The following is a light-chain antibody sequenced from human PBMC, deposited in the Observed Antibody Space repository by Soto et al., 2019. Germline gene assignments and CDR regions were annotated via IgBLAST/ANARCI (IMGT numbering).Light chain of an antibody. CDR3: QQTFTTPCS. Sequence: DIQMTQSPSSLSASVGDSVTITCRASQSIIRYLNWYQQKPGKAPKLLIYGTSSLQSGVPSRLSGSGSGTDFILTISTLQPEDFATYYCQQTFTTPCSFGQGTKLETK. J-gene: IGKJ2*04. V-gene: IGKV1-39*01. CDR2: GTS. CDR1: QSIIRY.